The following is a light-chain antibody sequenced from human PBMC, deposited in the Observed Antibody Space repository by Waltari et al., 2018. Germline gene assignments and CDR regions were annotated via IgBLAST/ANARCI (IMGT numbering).Light chain of an antibody. Sequence: DIVMTQSPLSLPVTPGEPASIPSRSSQSLLHSNVNNYLDWYLQKPGQSPQLLIYLASNRAPGVPDRFSGSGSGTDFTLKISRVEAEDVGIYYCMQTLQAPLTFGPGTKVEI. J-gene: IGKJ3*01. CDR2: LAS. V-gene: IGKV2-28*01. CDR3: MQTLQAPLT. CDR1: QSLLHSNVNNY.